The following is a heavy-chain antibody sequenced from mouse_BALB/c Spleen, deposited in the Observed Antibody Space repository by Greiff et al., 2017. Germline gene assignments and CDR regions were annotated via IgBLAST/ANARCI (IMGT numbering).Heavy chain of an antibody. J-gene: IGHJ4*01. Sequence: VQLKESGPDLVAPSQSLSITCTVSGFSLTSYGVHWVRQPPGKGLEWLVVIWSDGSTTYNSALKSRLSISKDNSKSQVFLKMNSLQTDDTAMYYCARQGGIYDGYYVGYYAMDYWGQGTSVTVSS. CDR2: IWSDGST. D-gene: IGHD2-3*01. V-gene: IGHV2-6-2*01. CDR1: GFSLTSYG. CDR3: ARQGGIYDGYYVGYYAMDY.